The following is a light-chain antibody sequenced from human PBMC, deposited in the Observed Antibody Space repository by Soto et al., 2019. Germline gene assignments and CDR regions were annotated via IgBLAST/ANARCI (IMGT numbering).Light chain of an antibody. CDR1: QGISSY. J-gene: IGKJ3*01. CDR3: QQLYSYPIT. V-gene: IGKV1-9*01. Sequence: IPLTQSPSSLSASVGDRVTITCRASQGISSYLAWYQQKAGKAPKLLIYAASTLQSGVPSRFSGSGSGTDFTLTISSLQPEDFATYYCQQLYSYPITFGPGTKVDIK. CDR2: AAS.